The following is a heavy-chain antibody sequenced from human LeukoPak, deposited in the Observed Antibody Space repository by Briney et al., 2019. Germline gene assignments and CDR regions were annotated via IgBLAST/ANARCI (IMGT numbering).Heavy chain of an antibody. V-gene: IGHV3-30-3*01. Sequence: GGSLRLSCVASGFTFSNYTMHWVRQAPGKGLEWVAVVLYGGSIKYYADSVKSRLTISRDNSENTLYLQMNSLRAEDTAVYYCVATSGSSTNWGQGTLVTVSS. CDR1: GFTFSNYT. D-gene: IGHD2-2*01. J-gene: IGHJ4*02. CDR2: VLYGGSIK. CDR3: VATSGSSTN.